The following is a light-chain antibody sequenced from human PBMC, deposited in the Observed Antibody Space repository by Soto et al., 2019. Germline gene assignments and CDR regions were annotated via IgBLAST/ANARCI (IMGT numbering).Light chain of an antibody. Sequence: DIQMTQSPATLSSSVPDRFTITCRASQSISTWLAWYQQKPGKVPKLLIYDASSLESGVPSRFSGSGSGTEFTLTISSLRPDDSATYYCQQYNSYSQTFGQGTKVDI. CDR3: QQYNSYSQT. V-gene: IGKV1-5*01. CDR1: QSISTW. CDR2: DAS. J-gene: IGKJ1*01.